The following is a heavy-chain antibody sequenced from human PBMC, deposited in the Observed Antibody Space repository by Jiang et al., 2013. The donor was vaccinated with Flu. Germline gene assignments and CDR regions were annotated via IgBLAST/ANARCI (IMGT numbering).Heavy chain of an antibody. CDR3: ARYTSHYGMDV. J-gene: IGHJ6*02. CDR2: IYHSGST. CDR1: GYSISSGYY. Sequence: LLKPSETLSLTCTVSGYSISSGYYWGWIRQPPGKGLEWIGSIYHSGSTYYNPSLKSRVTISVDTSKNQFSLKLSSVTAADTAVYYCARYTSHYGMDVWGQGTTVTVSS. V-gene: IGHV4-38-2*02.